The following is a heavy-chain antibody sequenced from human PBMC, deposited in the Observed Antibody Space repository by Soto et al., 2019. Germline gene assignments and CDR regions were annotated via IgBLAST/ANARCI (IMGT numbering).Heavy chain of an antibody. J-gene: IGHJ5*02. D-gene: IGHD6-13*01. V-gene: IGHV3-48*01. Sequence: EVQLVESGGGLVQPGGSLRLSCAAPGFTFSSYSMNWLRQAPGKGLEWVSYISSSSSTIYYADSVKGRFTISRDNAKNSLYLQMNSLRAEDTAVYYCARHPERIAEIGWFDPWGQGTLVTVSS. CDR2: ISSSSSTI. CDR1: GFTFSSYS. CDR3: ARHPERIAEIGWFDP.